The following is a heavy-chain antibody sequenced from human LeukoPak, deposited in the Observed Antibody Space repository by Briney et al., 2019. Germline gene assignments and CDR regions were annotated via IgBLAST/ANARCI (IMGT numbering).Heavy chain of an antibody. D-gene: IGHD6-19*01. CDR2: INHSGST. V-gene: IGHV4-34*01. CDR1: GGSFSGYY. Sequence: SETLSLTCAVYGGSFSGYYWSWIRQPPGKGLEWIGEINHSGSTNYNPPLKSRVTISVDTSKNQFSLKLSSVTAADTAVYYCAREGGLGSGWYLGYWGQGTLVTVSS. J-gene: IGHJ4*02. CDR3: AREGGLGSGWYLGY.